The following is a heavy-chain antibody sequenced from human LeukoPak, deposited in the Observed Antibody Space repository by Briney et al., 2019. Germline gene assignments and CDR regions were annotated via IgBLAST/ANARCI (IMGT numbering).Heavy chain of an antibody. D-gene: IGHD5-12*01. Sequence: VKISCKAPGGTFSDYSISWVRQAPGQGLEWMGRILPLVGRLHYAQKFQGRFTLTADKSTTTVYMELSSLRSEDTAVYYCVRSGYDYDWFDPWGQNTVVTVSS. V-gene: IGHV1-69*02. J-gene: IGHJ5*02. CDR3: VRSGYDYDWFDP. CDR1: GGTFSDYS. CDR2: ILPLVGRL.